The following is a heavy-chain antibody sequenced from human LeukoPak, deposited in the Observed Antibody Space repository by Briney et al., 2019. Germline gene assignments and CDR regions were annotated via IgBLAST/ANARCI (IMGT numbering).Heavy chain of an antibody. CDR3: ARHQDGYTYGYDY. CDR2: VYPGDSDV. V-gene: IGHV5-51*01. CDR1: GYGFTSYW. J-gene: IGHJ4*02. D-gene: IGHD5-18*01. Sequence: GESLKISCKGSGYGFTSYWIGWVRQKPGKGLEWMGIVYPGDSDVRYSPSFQGQVTISADKSINTAYLQWTSLKASDTAKFYCARHQDGYTYGYDYWGQGTLVTVSS.